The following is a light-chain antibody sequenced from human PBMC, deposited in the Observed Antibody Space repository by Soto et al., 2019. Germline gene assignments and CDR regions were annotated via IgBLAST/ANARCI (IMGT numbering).Light chain of an antibody. V-gene: IGKV3-15*01. Sequence: EIVMTQSPATLSVSPGGTATLSCRASQSVSSNLAWFQQKPGQAPRLLIYGASTRHTGIPARFSGSGSGTDFTLTISSLEPEDSAVYYCQQRHMWPITFGQGTKVDIK. CDR1: QSVSSN. CDR2: GAS. CDR3: QQRHMWPIT. J-gene: IGKJ1*01.